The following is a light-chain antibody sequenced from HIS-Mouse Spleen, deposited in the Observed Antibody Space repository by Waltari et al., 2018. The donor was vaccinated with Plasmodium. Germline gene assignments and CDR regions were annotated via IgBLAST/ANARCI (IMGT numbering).Light chain of an antibody. CDR2: DVS. CDR3: CSYAGSYTWV. CDR1: SSDVGGYNY. Sequence: QSALTQPRSVSGSPGQSVTISCTGPSSDVGGYNYVSGYQRHPGKAPKLMIYDVSKRPSGVPDRFSGSKSGNTASLTISGLQAEDEADYYCCSYAGSYTWVFGGGTKLTVL. V-gene: IGLV2-11*01. J-gene: IGLJ3*02.